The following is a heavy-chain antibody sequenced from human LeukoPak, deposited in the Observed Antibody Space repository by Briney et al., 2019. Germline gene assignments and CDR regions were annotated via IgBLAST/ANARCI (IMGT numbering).Heavy chain of an antibody. CDR3: AGRPTGYSSGYIH. Sequence: GGSLRLSCAASGFTFSSYAIRWVRQAPGKGLEWVSALTSGGSTFYADSVKGRFTISRDNSKNTLSLQMSSLRVEDTAVYYCAGRPTGYSSGYIHWGQGTLVTVSS. CDR2: LTSGGST. J-gene: IGHJ4*02. D-gene: IGHD5-18*01. V-gene: IGHV3-23*01. CDR1: GFTFSSYA.